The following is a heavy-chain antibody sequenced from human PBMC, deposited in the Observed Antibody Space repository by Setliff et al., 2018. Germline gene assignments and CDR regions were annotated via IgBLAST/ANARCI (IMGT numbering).Heavy chain of an antibody. CDR3: ARLSWNGLRYYGLDV. D-gene: IGHD3-3*01. Sequence: SETLSLTCNVSGVSISSYYWSWIRQPPGKGLESIGYIQKSGGTNYNPALKSRVTISVDTSTNQFSLKLRSVTAADTAVYYCARLSWNGLRYYGLDVWGQGTTVTISS. J-gene: IGHJ6*02. CDR2: IQKSGGT. CDR1: GVSISSYY. V-gene: IGHV4-59*01.